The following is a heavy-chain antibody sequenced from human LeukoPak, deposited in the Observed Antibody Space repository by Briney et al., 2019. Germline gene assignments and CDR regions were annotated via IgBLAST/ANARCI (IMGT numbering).Heavy chain of an antibody. V-gene: IGHV3-9*01. D-gene: IGHD3-10*01. CDR2: ISWNSGRI. J-gene: IGHJ4*02. CDR3: AKDIRGSGSYYGYFDY. CDR1: GFTFSSYG. Sequence: GGSLRLSCAASGFTFSSYGMSWVRQAPGKGLEWVSGISWNSGRIGYAEYVKGRFTISRDNAKNSLYLQMNSLRIEDAALYYCAKDIRGSGSYYGYFDYWGQGTLVTVSS.